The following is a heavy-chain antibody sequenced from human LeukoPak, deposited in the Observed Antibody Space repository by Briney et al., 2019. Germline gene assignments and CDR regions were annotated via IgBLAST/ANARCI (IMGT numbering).Heavy chain of an antibody. CDR1: GFTVNSAW. V-gene: IGHV3-15*01. D-gene: IGHD3-3*02. J-gene: IGHJ4*02. CDR2: IKNTIDGGTT. CDR3: TISKHTYYHFWSGYSDF. Sequence: GGSLRLSCAASGFTVNSAWMNWVRQAPGKGLEWIGRIKNTIDGGTTEYATPVKGRFTISRDDSKNTLYLQMKSLKTEDTAVYYCTISKHTYYHFWSGYSDFWGQGTQVTVPS.